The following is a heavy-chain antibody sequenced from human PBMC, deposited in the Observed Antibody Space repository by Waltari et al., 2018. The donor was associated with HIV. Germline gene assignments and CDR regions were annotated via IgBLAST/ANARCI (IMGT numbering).Heavy chain of an antibody. CDR1: GYSISSGYY. J-gene: IGHJ6*02. CDR3: ARDRYDSSGYLATYNNYYGVDV. Sequence: QVQLQESGPGLVKPSETLSLTCTVSGYSISSGYYWGWIRQPPGKGLEWIGSIYHRGSAYYKASRKSRVTISVDTSKNQFSLKLSSATAADTAVYYCARDRYDSSGYLATYNNYYGVDVWGQGTTVTVSS. D-gene: IGHD3-22*01. CDR2: IYHRGSA. V-gene: IGHV4-38-2*02.